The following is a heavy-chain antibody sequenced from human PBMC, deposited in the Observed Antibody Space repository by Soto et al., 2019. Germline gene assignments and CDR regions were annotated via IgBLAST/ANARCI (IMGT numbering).Heavy chain of an antibody. D-gene: IGHD3-10*01. CDR1: GASISRTGFH. CDR3: ARRASGHNFDY. CDR2: IYEAATT. V-gene: IGHV4-39*01. J-gene: IGHJ4*02. Sequence: SETLSLTCAVSGASISRTGFHWGWIRQPPGQGLEWIGSIYEAATTFYNSSLKSRVTISADTSNNHFSLKLSSVTAADTAVYYCARRASGHNFDYWGQGTLVTVSS.